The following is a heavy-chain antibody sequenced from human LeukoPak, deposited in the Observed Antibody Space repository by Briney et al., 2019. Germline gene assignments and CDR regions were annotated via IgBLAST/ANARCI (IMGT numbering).Heavy chain of an antibody. CDR2: INHSGST. D-gene: IGHD3-10*01. Sequence: SETLSLTCAVYGGSFSGYYWSWIRQPPGKGLEWIGEINHSGSTNYNPSLKSRVTISVDTSKNQFSLKLSSVTAADTAVYYCARVEAYGSGSYDDAFDIWGQGTMVTVSS. CDR3: ARVEAYGSGSYDDAFDI. V-gene: IGHV4-34*01. J-gene: IGHJ3*02. CDR1: GGSFSGYY.